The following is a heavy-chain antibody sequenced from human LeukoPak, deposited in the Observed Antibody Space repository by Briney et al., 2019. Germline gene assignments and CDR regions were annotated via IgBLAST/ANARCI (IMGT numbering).Heavy chain of an antibody. CDR2: ISSSGSTI. Sequence: GGSLRLSCAASGFTFSSYAMSWIRQAPGKGLEWVSYISSSGSTIYYADSVKGRFTISRDNAKNSLYLQMNSLRAEDTAVYYCARGTIVVVITPDYWGQGTLVTVSS. CDR1: GFTFSSYA. V-gene: IGHV3-11*01. D-gene: IGHD3-22*01. J-gene: IGHJ4*02. CDR3: ARGTIVVVITPDY.